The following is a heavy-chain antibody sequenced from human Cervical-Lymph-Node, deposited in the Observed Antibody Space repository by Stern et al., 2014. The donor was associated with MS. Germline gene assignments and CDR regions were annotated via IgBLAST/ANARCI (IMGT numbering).Heavy chain of an antibody. J-gene: IGHJ6*02. CDR1: GFTFSSYW. Sequence: EVHLVESGGGLVQPGGSLRLSCAASGFTFSSYWMSWVRQAPGKGLEWVANIKQDGSEKYYVDSVKGRFTISRDNAKNSLYLQMNSLRAEDTAVYYCARQLGYNWNDLYYYYGMDVWGQGTTVTVSS. V-gene: IGHV3-7*01. D-gene: IGHD1-20*01. CDR2: IKQDGSEK. CDR3: ARQLGYNWNDLYYYYGMDV.